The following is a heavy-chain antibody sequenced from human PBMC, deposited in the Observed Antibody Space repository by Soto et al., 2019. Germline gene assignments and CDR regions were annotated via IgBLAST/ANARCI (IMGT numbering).Heavy chain of an antibody. V-gene: IGHV4-30-2*01. Sequence: PSETLSLTCAVSGGSISSGGYSWSWIRQPPGKGLEWIGYIYHSGSTYYNPSLKSRVTISVDRSKNQFSLKLSSVTAADTAVYYCARGGNDYYYDSSESQDAFDIWGQGTMVTVAS. CDR2: IYHSGST. D-gene: IGHD3-22*01. CDR3: ARGGNDYYYDSSESQDAFDI. CDR1: GGSISSGGYS. J-gene: IGHJ3*02.